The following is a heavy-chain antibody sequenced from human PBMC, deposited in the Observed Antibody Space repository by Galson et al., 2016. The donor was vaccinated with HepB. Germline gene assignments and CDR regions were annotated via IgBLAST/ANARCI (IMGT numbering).Heavy chain of an antibody. CDR2: INAYNGDT. CDR3: ARVGKGRGHYGVNV. V-gene: IGHV1-18*04. CDR1: GYNFATYG. Sequence: SVKVSCKASGYNFATYGITWVRQAPGQGLEWLGWINAYNGDTYYAQNLQVRATMSTDTSTRTAHLELRSLTSDDTAVYFCARVGKGRGHYGVNVWGQGTTVTVSS. J-gene: IGHJ6*02.